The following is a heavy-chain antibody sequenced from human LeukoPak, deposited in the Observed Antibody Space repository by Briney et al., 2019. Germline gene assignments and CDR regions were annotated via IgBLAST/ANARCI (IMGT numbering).Heavy chain of an antibody. V-gene: IGHV4-39*01. CDR2: IYYSGST. CDR3: ARHGGTGTRYNKGNDY. CDR1: GGSISSSSYY. Sequence: SETLSLTCTVSGGSISSSSYYWGWIRQPPGKGLEWIGSIYYSGSTYYNPSLKSRVTISVDTSKNQFSLKLSSVTAADTAVYYCARHGGTGTRYNKGNDYWGQGTLVTVSS. D-gene: IGHD1-1*01. J-gene: IGHJ4*02.